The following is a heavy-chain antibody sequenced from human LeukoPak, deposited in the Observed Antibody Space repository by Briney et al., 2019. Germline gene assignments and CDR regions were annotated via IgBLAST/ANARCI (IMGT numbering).Heavy chain of an antibody. CDR3: ARDLDSSGWIYYYYGMDV. Sequence: ASVKVSCKASGYTFSGYYMHWVRQAPGQGLEWMGWINPNSGGTNYAQKFQGRVTMTRDTSISTAYMELSRLRSDDTAVYYCARDLDSSGWIYYYYGMDVWGQGTTVTVSS. CDR1: GYTFSGYY. CDR2: INPNSGGT. J-gene: IGHJ6*02. V-gene: IGHV1-2*02. D-gene: IGHD6-19*01.